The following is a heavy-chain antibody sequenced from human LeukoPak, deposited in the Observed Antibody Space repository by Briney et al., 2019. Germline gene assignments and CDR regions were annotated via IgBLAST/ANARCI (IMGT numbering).Heavy chain of an antibody. CDR1: GGSISSGSYY. D-gene: IGHD3-10*01. CDR3: ARWAPWFGELGNWFDP. V-gene: IGHV4-61*02. CDR2: IYTSGST. Sequence: SETLSLTCTVSGGSISSGSYYWSWIRQPAGKGLEWIGRIYTSGSTNYNPSLKSRVTISVDTSKNQFSLKLSSVTAADTAVYYCARWAPWFGELGNWFDPWGQRTLVTVSS. J-gene: IGHJ5*02.